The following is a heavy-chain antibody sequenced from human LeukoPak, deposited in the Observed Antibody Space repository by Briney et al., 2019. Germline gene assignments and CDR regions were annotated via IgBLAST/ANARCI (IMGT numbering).Heavy chain of an antibody. CDR3: AKIQDWGRPSYFDY. J-gene: IGHJ4*02. Sequence: RPGGSLRLSCAASGFTFSSCVMGWVRQAPGKGLEWVSVITGSGDTTYYADSVKGRFTISRDNSKNTLYLQMNSLRVEDTAGYYCAKIQDWGRPSYFDYWGQGNLVTVSS. D-gene: IGHD3-16*01. CDR1: GFTFSSCV. V-gene: IGHV3-23*01. CDR2: ITGSGDTT.